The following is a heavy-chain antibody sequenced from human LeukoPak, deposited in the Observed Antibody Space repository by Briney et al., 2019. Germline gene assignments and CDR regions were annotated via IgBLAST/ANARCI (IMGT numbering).Heavy chain of an antibody. CDR1: RFAFSNYA. CDR3: ANDRDSSGWYDY. CDR2: IRGSGGST. Sequence: GGSLRLSCATSRFAFSNYAMGSVRQAPGKGLEWVSAIRGSGGSTYYADSVKGRFTISRDNSKNTLSLQMNSLSAEATAVYYCANDRDSSGWYDYWGQGTLVTVSS. J-gene: IGHJ4*02. V-gene: IGHV3-23*01. D-gene: IGHD6-19*01.